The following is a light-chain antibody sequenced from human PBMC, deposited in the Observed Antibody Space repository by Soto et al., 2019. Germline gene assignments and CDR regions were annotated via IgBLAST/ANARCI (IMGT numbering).Light chain of an antibody. Sequence: VVLTQSPLSLPVTLGQPASISCRSSQSLVYRFGNTYLNWFQQRPGQSPRRLIYKVSDRDSGGPERCSGSGSGTDFTLKIIRVEADDVGVSYCMQGTHWPPYSFGQGTKLEIK. CDR2: KVS. V-gene: IGKV2-30*01. CDR1: QSLVYRFGNTY. J-gene: IGKJ2*03. CDR3: MQGTHWPPYS.